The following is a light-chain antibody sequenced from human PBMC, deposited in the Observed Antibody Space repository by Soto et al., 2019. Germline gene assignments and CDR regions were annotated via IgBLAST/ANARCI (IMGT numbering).Light chain of an antibody. CDR2: DAS. J-gene: IGKJ4*01. CDR1: QSVSSC. V-gene: IGKV3-11*01. CDR3: QQRSNWPLT. Sequence: QSPATLSLSPGERATLSCRASQSVSSCLAWYQQKPGQAPRLLIYDASNRATGIPARFSGSGSGTDFTLTISSLEPEDFAVYYCQQRSNWPLTFGGGTKVDIK.